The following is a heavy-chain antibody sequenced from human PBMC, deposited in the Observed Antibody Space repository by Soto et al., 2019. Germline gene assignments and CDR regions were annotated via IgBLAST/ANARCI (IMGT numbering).Heavy chain of an antibody. D-gene: IGHD3-22*01. Sequence: ELQLLESGGGLLQPGGSLRLSCAASGFTFSSYAMSWVRQAPGKGLEWVSAIISSGDSTYYTDSVKGRFTISRDNSKNTLYLQMNSLRAEDTAVYYCAKRYYYDNSGLWDYWGQGTLVTVSS. J-gene: IGHJ4*02. CDR1: GFTFSSYA. CDR2: IISSGDST. CDR3: AKRYYYDNSGLWDY. V-gene: IGHV3-23*01.